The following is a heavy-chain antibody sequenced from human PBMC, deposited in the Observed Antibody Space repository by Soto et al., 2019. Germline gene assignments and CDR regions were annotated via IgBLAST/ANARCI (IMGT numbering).Heavy chain of an antibody. CDR2: VYYSGST. D-gene: IGHD3-3*01. CDR3: ARLEGFKVMYV. J-gene: IGHJ6*02. CDR1: GGSISSSSYY. Sequence: TSETLSLTCTVSGGSISSSSYYWGWIRQPPGKGLEWTGNVYYSGSTYYNPSLKSRVTISVDTSKNQFSLRLRSVTAADTAVYYFARLEGFKVMYVRGQGTTGTGSS. V-gene: IGHV4-39*01.